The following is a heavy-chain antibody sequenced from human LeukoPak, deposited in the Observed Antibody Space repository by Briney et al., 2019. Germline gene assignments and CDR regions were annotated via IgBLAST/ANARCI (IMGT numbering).Heavy chain of an antibody. D-gene: IGHD3-22*01. CDR2: IYSGGST. Sequence: PGGSLTLSCAASGFTVSSNYMSWVRQAPGKGLEWVSVIYSGGSTYYADSVKGRFTISRDNSKNTPYLQMNSLRAEDTAVYYCASLLYYYDSSGYYGSNYFDHWGQGTLVTASS. CDR1: GFTVSSNY. V-gene: IGHV3-53*01. J-gene: IGHJ4*02. CDR3: ASLLYYYDSSGYYGSNYFDH.